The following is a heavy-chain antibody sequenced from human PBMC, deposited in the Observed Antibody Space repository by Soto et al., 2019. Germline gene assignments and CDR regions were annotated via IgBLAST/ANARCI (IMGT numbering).Heavy chain of an antibody. J-gene: IGHJ3*02. Sequence: GGSLRLSCAASGFTFSNAWMAWVRQAPGKGLEWVGRIKSIADGGTTNYAAPVKGRFSISRHDSENTLYLQMNSLRVEDTGIYYCHTPHGRNAFDIWGPGTVVTV. CDR3: HTPHGRNAFDI. CDR1: GFTFSNAW. CDR2: IKSIADGGTT. V-gene: IGHV3-15*01.